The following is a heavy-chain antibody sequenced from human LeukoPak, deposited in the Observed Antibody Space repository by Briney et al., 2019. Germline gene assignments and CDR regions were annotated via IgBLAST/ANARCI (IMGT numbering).Heavy chain of an antibody. CDR2: ISGSGGST. CDR1: GFTFSSYA. CDR3: AKDTPRDIVATIPYYFDY. Sequence: GGSLRLSCAASGFTFSSYAMSWVRQAPGKGLEWVSAISGSGGSTYYADSVKGRFTISRDNSKNTLYLQMNSLRAEDTAVYYCAKDTPRDIVATIPYYFDYWGQGTLVTVSS. V-gene: IGHV3-23*01. J-gene: IGHJ4*02. D-gene: IGHD5-12*01.